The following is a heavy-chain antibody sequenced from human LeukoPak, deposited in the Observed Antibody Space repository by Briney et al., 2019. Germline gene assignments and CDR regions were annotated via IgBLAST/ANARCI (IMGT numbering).Heavy chain of an antibody. D-gene: IGHD3-22*01. V-gene: IGHV4-31*11. Sequence: SETLSLTCAVSGGSISSGGYYWSWIRQHPGKGLEWIGYIYYSGSTYYNPSLKSRVTISVDTSKNQFSLKLSSVTAADTAVYYCARGDDSSGYYYPPHWGQGTLVTVSS. CDR1: GGSISSGGYY. J-gene: IGHJ4*02. CDR2: IYYSGST. CDR3: ARGDDSSGYYYPPH.